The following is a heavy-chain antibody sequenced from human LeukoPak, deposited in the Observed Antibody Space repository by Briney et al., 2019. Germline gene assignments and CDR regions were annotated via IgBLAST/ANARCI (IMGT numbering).Heavy chain of an antibody. CDR2: IKQDGSEK. CDR3: AKHSSSWLDY. D-gene: IGHD6-13*01. CDR1: GFTFSSYW. J-gene: IGHJ4*02. Sequence: GGSLRLSCAASGFTFSSYWMSWVRQAPGKGLEWVANIKQDGSEKYYVDSVKGRFTISRDNSKNTLYLQMNSLRAEDTAVYYCAKHSSSWLDYWGQGTLVTVSS. V-gene: IGHV3-7*03.